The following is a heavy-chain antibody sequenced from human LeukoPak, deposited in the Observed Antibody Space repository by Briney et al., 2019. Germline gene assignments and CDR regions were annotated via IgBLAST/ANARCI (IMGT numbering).Heavy chain of an antibody. V-gene: IGHV3-30*18. D-gene: IGHD3-10*01. Sequence: GGSLRLSCAASGFTFSSYGMHWVRQAPGKGLEWVAVTSYDGSNKYYADSVKGRFTISRDNSKNTLYLQMNSLRAEDTAVYYCAKEYGSGSSYDYWGQGTLVTVSS. CDR3: AKEYGSGSSYDY. CDR2: TSYDGSNK. J-gene: IGHJ4*02. CDR1: GFTFSSYG.